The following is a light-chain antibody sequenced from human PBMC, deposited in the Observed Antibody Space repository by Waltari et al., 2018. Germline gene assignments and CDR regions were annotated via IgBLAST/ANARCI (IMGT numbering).Light chain of an antibody. CDR1: SGHSDYS. Sequence: QLALTQSPSASASLGASVKLTCTLSSGHSDYSIAWHQQQPEKGPRYLMKLDSDGSHTMGDGIPHRFSGSSSAAGRYLTISSLQYEDEADYYCQTWGTGFVVFGGGTKLTVL. CDR3: QTWGTGFVV. CDR2: LDSDGSH. V-gene: IGLV4-69*01. J-gene: IGLJ2*01.